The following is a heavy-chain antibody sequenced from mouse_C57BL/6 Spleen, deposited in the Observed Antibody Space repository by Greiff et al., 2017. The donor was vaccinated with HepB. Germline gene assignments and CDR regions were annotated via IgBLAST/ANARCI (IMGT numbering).Heavy chain of an antibody. J-gene: IGHJ4*01. CDR1: GYTFTSYT. V-gene: IGHV1-4*01. CDR2: INPSSGYT. D-gene: IGHD4-1*01. Sequence: QVQLQQSGAELARPGASVKMSCKASGYTFTSYTMHWVKQRPGQGLEWIGYINPSSGYTKYNQKFKDKATLTADKSSSTAYMQLSSLTSEDSAVYYFARALLGYYAMDYWGQGTSVTVSS. CDR3: ARALLGYYAMDY.